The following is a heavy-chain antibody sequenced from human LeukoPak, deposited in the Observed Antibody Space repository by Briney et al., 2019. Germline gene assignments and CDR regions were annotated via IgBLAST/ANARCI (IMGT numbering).Heavy chain of an antibody. CDR1: GGTFSSYA. J-gene: IGHJ3*02. CDR3: ARDRGYSYGGDAFDI. D-gene: IGHD5-18*01. CDR2: VIPIFGTA. Sequence: SVKVSCKACGGTFSSYAISWVRQAPGQGLEWMRGVIPIFGTANYAQKFQGRVTITADKSTSTAYMELSSLRSEDTAVYYCARDRGYSYGGDAFDIWGQGTMVTVSS. V-gene: IGHV1-69*06.